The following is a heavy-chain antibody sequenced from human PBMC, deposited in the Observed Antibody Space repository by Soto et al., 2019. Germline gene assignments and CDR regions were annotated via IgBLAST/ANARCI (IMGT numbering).Heavy chain of an antibody. Sequence: QVQLVQSGAEVKKPGASVKVSCKASGYTFTSYDINWVRQATGQGLEWMGWMNPNSGNTGYAQKFLGRVTMTRNTSLSTAYMELSSLRSEDTAVYYCARSGYSSSWYYYYYYGMDVWGQGTTVTVSS. J-gene: IGHJ6*02. V-gene: IGHV1-8*01. CDR1: GYTFTSYD. D-gene: IGHD6-13*01. CDR3: ARSGYSSSWYYYYYYGMDV. CDR2: MNPNSGNT.